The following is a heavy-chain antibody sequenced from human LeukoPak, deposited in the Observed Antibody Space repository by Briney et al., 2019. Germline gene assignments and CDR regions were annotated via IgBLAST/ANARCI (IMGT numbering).Heavy chain of an antibody. CDR3: ARDSKGP. Sequence: ASVKVSCKASGYTFTSDGISWVRQAPGQGLDWIVWISAYNGKTNYAQKVQVTVTMTTDTSTSTAYMELRSLRSDDTAVYSYARDSKGPWGPGTMVNVSS. D-gene: IGHD4-11*01. V-gene: IGHV1-18*01. J-gene: IGHJ5*02. CDR1: GYTFTSDG. CDR2: ISAYNGKT.